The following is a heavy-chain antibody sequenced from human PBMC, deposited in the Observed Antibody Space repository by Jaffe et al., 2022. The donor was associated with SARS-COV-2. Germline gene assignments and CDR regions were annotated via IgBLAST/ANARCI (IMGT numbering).Heavy chain of an antibody. CDR3: AREEWPRGAFDI. CDR2: ISYDGSNK. J-gene: IGHJ3*02. Sequence: QVQLVESGGGVVQPGRSLRLSCAASGFTFSSYAMHWVRQAPGKGLEWVAVISYDGSNKYYADSVKGRFTISRDNSKNTLYLQMNSLRAEDTAVYYCAREEWPRGAFDIWGQGTMVTVSS. V-gene: IGHV3-30-3*01. D-gene: IGHD2-8*01. CDR1: GFTFSSYA.